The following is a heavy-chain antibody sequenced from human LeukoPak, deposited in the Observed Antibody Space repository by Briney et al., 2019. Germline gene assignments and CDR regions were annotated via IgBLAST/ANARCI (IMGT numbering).Heavy chain of an antibody. V-gene: IGHV3-7*03. CDR3: AKDSALSSGWYYYFDY. D-gene: IGHD6-19*01. J-gene: IGHJ4*02. Sequence: PGGSLRLSCTASGFTFSNYWMTWVRQAPGKGLEWVASIQDSGSQKNYGDSVKGRFTISRDNAKNSLYLQMNSLRAEDTALYYCAKDSALSSGWYYYFDYWGQGTLVTVSS. CDR1: GFTFSNYW. CDR2: IQDSGSQK.